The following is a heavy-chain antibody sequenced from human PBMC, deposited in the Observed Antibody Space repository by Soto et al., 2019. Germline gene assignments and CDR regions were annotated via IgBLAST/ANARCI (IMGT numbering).Heavy chain of an antibody. CDR1: GYSFTNYA. J-gene: IGHJ4*02. V-gene: IGHV1-3*05. CDR2: INAGNGNT. D-gene: IGHD5-18*01. Sequence: QVQFVQSGAEEKKPGASVKVSCKASGYSFTNYAVHWVRQAPGQRLEWMGWINAGNGNTRYSQKFHGRVTITRDTTATTAYMELSSLRSADTAVYYCARDREGPMLGGHSSFDNWGQGTLVTVSS. CDR3: ARDREGPMLGGHSSFDN.